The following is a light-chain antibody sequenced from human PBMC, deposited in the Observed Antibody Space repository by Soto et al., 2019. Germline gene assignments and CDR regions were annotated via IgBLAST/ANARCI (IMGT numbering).Light chain of an antibody. CDR2: EVS. Sequence: QSALTQPASVSGSPGQSITIPCTGTSSDVGGYNYVSWYQQHPGKAPKLMVYEVSNRPSGVSNRFSGSKSGHTASLTISGLQAEDEADYYCSSFSTGSSYVIFGGGTKVTVL. V-gene: IGLV2-14*01. CDR3: SSFSTGSSYVI. J-gene: IGLJ2*01. CDR1: SSDVGGYNY.